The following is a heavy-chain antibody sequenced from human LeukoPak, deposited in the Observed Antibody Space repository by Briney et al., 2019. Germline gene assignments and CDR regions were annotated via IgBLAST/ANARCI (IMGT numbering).Heavy chain of an antibody. D-gene: IGHD3-10*01. Sequence: ASVKVSCKASGGTFSSYAISWVRQAPGQGLEWMGRIIPILGMANYAQKFQGRVTITADKSTSTAYMELSSLRSEDTAVYYCARGSGNNDYWGQGTLATVSS. CDR3: ARGSGNNDY. CDR1: GGTFSSYA. V-gene: IGHV1-69*04. CDR2: IIPILGMA. J-gene: IGHJ4*02.